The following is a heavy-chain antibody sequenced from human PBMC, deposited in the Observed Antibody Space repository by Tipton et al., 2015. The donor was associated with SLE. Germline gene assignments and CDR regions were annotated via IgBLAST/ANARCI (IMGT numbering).Heavy chain of an antibody. CDR3: TRTEGSWDAFDI. V-gene: IGHV4-39*07. CDR2: IFNTGTT. CDR1: GDSVSSTNYY. J-gene: IGHJ3*02. Sequence: TLSLTCTVSGDSVSSTNYYWAWIRQPPGKGLEWVGTIFNTGTTYYNPSLKSRVTISVDTSKNQFSLKLSSVTAADTAVYYCTRTEGSWDAFDIWGQGTMVTVSS. D-gene: IGHD2-15*01.